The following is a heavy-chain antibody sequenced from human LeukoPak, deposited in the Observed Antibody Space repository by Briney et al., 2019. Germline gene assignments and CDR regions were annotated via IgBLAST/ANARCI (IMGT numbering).Heavy chain of an antibody. CDR2: ISTYNGNT. Sequence: GASVKVSXKASGYIFTQYGISWVRQAPGQGLEWMASISTYNGNTNYAQNFQGRVTVTTDTSTSTAYMELRSLRSGDTAVYYCARRTGYNYYYMEVWGQGTTVTASS. CDR3: ARRTGYNYYYMEV. CDR1: GYIFTQYG. J-gene: IGHJ6*03. D-gene: IGHD3/OR15-3a*01. V-gene: IGHV1-18*01.